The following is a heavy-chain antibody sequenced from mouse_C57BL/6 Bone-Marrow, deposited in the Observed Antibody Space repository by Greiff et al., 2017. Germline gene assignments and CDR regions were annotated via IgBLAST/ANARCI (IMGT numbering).Heavy chain of an antibody. CDR1: GYTFTSYW. Sequence: QVQLQQPGAELVKPGASVKLSCKASGYTFTSYWLTWVKQRPGQGLEWIGDIYPGSGSTNYNEKFKSKATLTVDTSANTAYMQVSSLTSANTAVYYSARPYDRNCWDVEFWGTGTTVTVSS. V-gene: IGHV1-55*01. D-gene: IGHD2-5*01. J-gene: IGHJ1*03. CDR3: ARPYDRNCWDVEF. CDR2: IYPGSGST.